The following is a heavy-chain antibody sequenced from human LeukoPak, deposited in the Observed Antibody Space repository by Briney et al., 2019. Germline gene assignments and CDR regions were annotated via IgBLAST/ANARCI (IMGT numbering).Heavy chain of an antibody. D-gene: IGHD2-2*01. J-gene: IGHJ3*02. Sequence: SETLSLTCAVYGGSFSGYYWSWIRQPPGKGLEWIGEINHSGSTNYNPSLKSRVTISVDTSKNQFSLKLSSVTAADTAVYYCARGRRVVGVVVPAVDAFDIWGEGTMVTVSS. CDR3: ARGRRVVGVVVPAVDAFDI. V-gene: IGHV4-34*01. CDR2: INHSGST. CDR1: GGSFSGYY.